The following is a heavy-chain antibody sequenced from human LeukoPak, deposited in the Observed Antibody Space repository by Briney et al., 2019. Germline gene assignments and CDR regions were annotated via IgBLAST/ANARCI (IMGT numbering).Heavy chain of an antibody. J-gene: IGHJ4*02. CDR3: ARAYYYDSSGFDD. CDR2: IYYSGST. D-gene: IGHD3-22*01. CDR1: GYSISSSYY. Sequence: SETLSLTCAVSGYSISSSYYWSWIRQPPGEGLEWIGYIYYSGSTNYNPSLQSRVTISVDTSKNQFSLKLSSVTAADTAVYYCARAYYYDSSGFDDWGQGTLVTVSS. V-gene: IGHV4-61*01.